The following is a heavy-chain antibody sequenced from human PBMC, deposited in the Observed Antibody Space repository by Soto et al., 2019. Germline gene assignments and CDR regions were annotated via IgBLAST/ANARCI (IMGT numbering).Heavy chain of an antibody. CDR3: ATQKYYDFWSGYYKPAEYFQH. CDR1: GGSISSYY. V-gene: IGHV4-4*07. Sequence: PWETLSLTCTVSGGSISSYYWSWIRQPAGKGLEWIGRIYTSGSTNYNPSLKSRVTMSVDTSKNQFSLKLSSVTAADTAVYYCATQKYYDFWSGYYKPAEYFQHWGQGTLVTVSS. CDR2: IYTSGST. J-gene: IGHJ1*01. D-gene: IGHD3-3*01.